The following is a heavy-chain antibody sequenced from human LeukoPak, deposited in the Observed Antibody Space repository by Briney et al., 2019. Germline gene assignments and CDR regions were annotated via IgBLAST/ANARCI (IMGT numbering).Heavy chain of an antibody. CDR1: GFTFSDYY. D-gene: IGHD2-2*01. CDR3: AKDGGYCSSTSCYQPIDY. V-gene: IGHV3-11*01. Sequence: GGSLRLSCAASGFTFSDYYMSWIRQAPGKGLEWVSYISSSGSTIYYADSVKGRLTISRDNAKNTLYLQMNSLRAEDTAVYYCAKDGGYCSSTSCYQPIDYWGQGTLVTVSS. CDR2: ISSSGSTI. J-gene: IGHJ4*02.